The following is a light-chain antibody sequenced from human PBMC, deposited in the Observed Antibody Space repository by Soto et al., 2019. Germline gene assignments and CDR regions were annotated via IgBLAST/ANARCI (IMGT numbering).Light chain of an antibody. V-gene: IGKV3-20*01. Sequence: EIVLTQSPGTLSLSPGERATLSCRASESVSSSYLALYQHRAVQSPSLLIYGSSSRATGIPDRFSGSGSGTNCTQTIRRLETEDSEVYYCQQCANWPPKWTFGQGTKVDIK. CDR1: ESVSSSY. CDR2: GSS. CDR3: QQCANWPPKWT. J-gene: IGKJ1*01.